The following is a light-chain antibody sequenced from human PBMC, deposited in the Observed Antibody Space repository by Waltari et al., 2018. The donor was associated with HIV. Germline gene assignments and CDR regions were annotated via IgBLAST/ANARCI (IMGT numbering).Light chain of an antibody. CDR1: SSDVGGYNY. V-gene: IGLV2-14*01. Sequence: QSALTQPASVSGSPGQSITISCTRTSSDVGGYNYVSWYQQHPGKAPQLMIYEVSNRPAGVSNRFSGSKSGNTASLTISGLQAEDEADYYCSSYTSSISYVFGTGTKVTVL. CDR3: SSYTSSISYV. CDR2: EVS. J-gene: IGLJ1*01.